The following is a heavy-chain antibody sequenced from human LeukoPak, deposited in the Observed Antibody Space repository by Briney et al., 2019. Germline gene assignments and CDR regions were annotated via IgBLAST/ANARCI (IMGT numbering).Heavy chain of an antibody. V-gene: IGHV4-59*01. Sequence: SETLSLTCTVSGGSISSYYWSWIRQPPGKGLEWIGYIYYSGSTNYNPSLESRVTISVDTSKNQFSLKLSSVTAADTAVYYCARPTRFWSGYYYFDYWGQGTLVTVSS. J-gene: IGHJ4*02. CDR2: IYYSGST. D-gene: IGHD3-3*01. CDR1: GGSISSYY. CDR3: ARPTRFWSGYYYFDY.